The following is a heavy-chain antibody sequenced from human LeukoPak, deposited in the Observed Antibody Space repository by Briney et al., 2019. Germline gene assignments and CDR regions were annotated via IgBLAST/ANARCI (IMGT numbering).Heavy chain of an antibody. V-gene: IGHV6-1*01. CDR2: TYYRSKWYN. Sequence: SQTLSLTCAISGDSVSSNSAAWNWIRQSPSRGLEWLGRTYYRSKWYNDYAVSVKSRITINPDTSKNQFSLQLNSVTPEDAAVYYCARSLYDILTGFYYYYGMDVWGQGTTVTVS. CDR1: GDSVSSNSAA. CDR3: ARSLYDILTGFYYYYGMDV. D-gene: IGHD3-9*01. J-gene: IGHJ6*02.